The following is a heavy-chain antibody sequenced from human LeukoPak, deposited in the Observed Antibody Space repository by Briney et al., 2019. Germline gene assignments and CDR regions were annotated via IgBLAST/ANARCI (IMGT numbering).Heavy chain of an antibody. CDR2: ISGSGGST. Sequence: GGSLRLSCAASGFTFSSYAMSWVRQSPGKGLEWVSAISGSGGSTYYADSVKGRFTISRDNSKNTLYLQMNSLRAEDTAVYYCATYLYYGSGSYLVYWGQGTLVTVSS. V-gene: IGHV3-23*01. CDR1: GFTFSSYA. J-gene: IGHJ4*02. D-gene: IGHD3-10*01. CDR3: ATYLYYGSGSYLVY.